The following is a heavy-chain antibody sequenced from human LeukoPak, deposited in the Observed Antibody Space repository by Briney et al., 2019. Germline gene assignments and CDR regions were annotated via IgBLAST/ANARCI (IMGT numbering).Heavy chain of an antibody. CDR1: GYTFTSYD. CDR2: MNPNSGNT. J-gene: IGHJ4*02. D-gene: IGHD3-22*01. CDR3: ARLTDLYYYDSSGYYYFDY. V-gene: IGHV1-8*01. Sequence: GASVKVSCKASGYTFTSYDINWVRQATGQGLEWMGWMNPNSGNTGYAQKFQGRVTMTRNTSISTAYMELSSLRSDDTAVYYCARLTDLYYYDSSGYYYFDYWGQGTLVTVSS.